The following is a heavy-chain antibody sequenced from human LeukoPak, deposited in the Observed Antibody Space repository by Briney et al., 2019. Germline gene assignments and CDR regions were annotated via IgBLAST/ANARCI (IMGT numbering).Heavy chain of an antibody. CDR1: GFTFSSYA. D-gene: IGHD3-16*01. CDR2: ISYDGSNK. CDR3: SRVDGIMITFGGVADY. V-gene: IGHV3-30-3*01. J-gene: IGHJ4*02. Sequence: GRSLRLSCAASGFTFSSYAMHWVRQAPGKGLEWVAVISYDGSNKYYADSVNGRFTISRDNSKNTLYLQMNSLRAEDPAVYYCSRVDGIMITFGGVADYWGKGPLVTVSS.